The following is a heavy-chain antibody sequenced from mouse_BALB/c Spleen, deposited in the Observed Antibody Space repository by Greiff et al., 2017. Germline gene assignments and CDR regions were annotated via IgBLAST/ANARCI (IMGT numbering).Heavy chain of an antibody. CDR2: ISSGSSTI. Sequence: DVMLVESGGGLVQPGGSRKLSCAASGFTFSSFGMHWVRQAPEKGLEWVAYISSGSSTIYYADTVKGRFTISRDNPKNTLFLQMTSLRSEDTAMYYCARGRYDFDYWGQGTTLTVSS. CDR1: GFTFSSFG. CDR3: ARGRYDFDY. J-gene: IGHJ2*01. D-gene: IGHD2-14*01. V-gene: IGHV5-17*02.